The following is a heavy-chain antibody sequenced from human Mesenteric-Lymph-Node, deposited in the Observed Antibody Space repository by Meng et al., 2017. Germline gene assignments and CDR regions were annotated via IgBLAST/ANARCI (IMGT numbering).Heavy chain of an antibody. Sequence: GGSLRLSCVASGFTFSSYAMSWVRQVPGEGLVWVSRISPDGSDTSYADSVKGRFTISRDNSKNTVYLQMNSLRTEDTAVYYCAYSALGGPRALYYYATDVWGQGTTVTVSS. CDR2: ISPDGSDT. CDR1: GFTFSSYA. J-gene: IGHJ6*02. CDR3: AYSALGGPRALYYYATDV. D-gene: IGHD2-15*01. V-gene: IGHV3-74*01.